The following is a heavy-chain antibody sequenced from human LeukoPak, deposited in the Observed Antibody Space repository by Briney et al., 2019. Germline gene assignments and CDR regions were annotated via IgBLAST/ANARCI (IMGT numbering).Heavy chain of an antibody. CDR3: ARSLRVSGDFDY. J-gene: IGHJ4*02. CDR1: TGAFDNYA. D-gene: IGHD2-8*01. Sequence: SVKVSCKFSTGAFDNYAVNWVRQAPGQGLEWMGAIIPIFETTNYAPKFQGRITITADGSTGTAYMDLRSLRSEDTAIYYCARSLRVSGDFDYWGQGTQVIAS. CDR2: IIPIFETT. V-gene: IGHV1-69*01.